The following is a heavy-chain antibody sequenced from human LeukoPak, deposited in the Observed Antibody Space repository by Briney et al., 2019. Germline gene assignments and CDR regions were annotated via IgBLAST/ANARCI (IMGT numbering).Heavy chain of an antibody. D-gene: IGHD4-17*01. V-gene: IGHV3-74*01. J-gene: IGHJ4*02. CDR2: IKTDGSTI. Sequence: GGSLRLSCAASRFVFSNYWMHWVRQAPGKGLVWVSRIKTDGSTITYADSVKGRFTISRDNAMNTLYLQMNSLRAEDTAVYYCAREELALYGDYVGFFDYWGQGTLVTVSS. CDR1: RFVFSNYW. CDR3: AREELALYGDYVGFFDY.